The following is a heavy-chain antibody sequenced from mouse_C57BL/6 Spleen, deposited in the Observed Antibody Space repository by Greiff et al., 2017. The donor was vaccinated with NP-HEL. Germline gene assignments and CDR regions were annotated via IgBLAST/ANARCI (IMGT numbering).Heavy chain of an antibody. Sequence: QVQLQQPGAELVRPGSSVKLSCKASGYNFTSYWMHWVKQRPIQGLEWIGNIDPSDSETPSNQKFKDKATLTVDKSSSTAYMQLSSLTSEDSAVDYGAKQGLDYFDYWGKGTTLTVSA. CDR2: IDPSDSET. CDR3: AKQGLDYFDY. J-gene: IGHJ2*01. V-gene: IGHV1-52*01. CDR1: GYNFTSYW.